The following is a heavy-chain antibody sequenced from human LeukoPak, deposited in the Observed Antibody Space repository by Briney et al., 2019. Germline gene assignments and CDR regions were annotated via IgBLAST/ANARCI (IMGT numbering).Heavy chain of an antibody. V-gene: IGHV3-33*06. CDR2: IWNDGSEK. Sequence: GGSLTLSCATSGFTFSHYAMHWVRQAPGKGLEWVAVIWNDGSEKYYGDSVKGRFTISRDNSQKTVYLQLSSLRVEDTAVYYCAKDAERGFDFSNSLQSWGQGTPVTVSS. D-gene: IGHD4-11*01. CDR3: AKDAERGFDFSNSLQS. CDR1: GFTFSHYA. J-gene: IGHJ4*02.